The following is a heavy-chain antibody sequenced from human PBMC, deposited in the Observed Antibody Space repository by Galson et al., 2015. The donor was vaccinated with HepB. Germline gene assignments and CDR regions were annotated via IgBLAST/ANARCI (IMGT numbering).Heavy chain of an antibody. CDR2: ISYDGSNK. CDR1: GFTFSSYG. CDR3: VKDSRRNLEVTVTFDY. Sequence: SLRLSCAASGFTFSSYGMHWVRQAPGKGLEWVAVISYDGSNKYYADSVKGRFTISRDNSKNTLYVQMNSLRAEDTAVYYCVKDSRRNLEVTVTFDYWGQGTLVTVSS. V-gene: IGHV3-30*18. D-gene: IGHD4-17*01. J-gene: IGHJ4*02.